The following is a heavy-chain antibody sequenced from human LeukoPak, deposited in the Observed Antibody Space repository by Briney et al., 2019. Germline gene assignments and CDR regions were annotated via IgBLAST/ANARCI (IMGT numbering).Heavy chain of an antibody. Sequence: SQTLSLTCTVSGGSISSGGYYWSWIRQHPGKGLEWIGYIYYSGSTYYNPSLKSRVTISVDTSKNQFSLKLSSVTAADTAVYYCARGLIPATVNYFDYWGQGTLVTVSS. CDR2: IYYSGST. J-gene: IGHJ4*02. V-gene: IGHV4-31*03. D-gene: IGHD2-2*01. CDR1: GGSISSGGYY. CDR3: ARGLIPATVNYFDY.